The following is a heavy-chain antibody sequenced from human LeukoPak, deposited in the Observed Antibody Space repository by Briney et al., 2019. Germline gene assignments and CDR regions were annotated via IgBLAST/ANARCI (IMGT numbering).Heavy chain of an antibody. J-gene: IGHJ6*03. CDR3: AGGWDSSGWYDDYSMDV. CDR2: ISSSSSYI. Sequence: PGGSLRLPCAASGFTFSSYSMNWVSHAPEKGLEGVSSISSSSSYIYYADSVKCRFTISRDNAKNSLYLQMNSLRAEDTAVYYCAGGWDSSGWYDDYSMDVWGQGTTVTVSS. D-gene: IGHD6-19*01. CDR1: GFTFSSYS. V-gene: IGHV3-21*01.